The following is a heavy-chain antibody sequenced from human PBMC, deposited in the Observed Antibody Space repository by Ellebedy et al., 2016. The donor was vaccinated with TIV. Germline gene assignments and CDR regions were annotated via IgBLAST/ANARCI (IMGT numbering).Heavy chain of an antibody. J-gene: IGHJ1*01. V-gene: IGHV4-39*07. D-gene: IGHD2-21*01. CDR2: IYYSGST. Sequence: MPSETLSLTCTVSGGSISSSSYYWGWIRQPPGKGLEWIGSIYYSGSTYYNPSLKSRVTISVDTSKNQFSLKLSSVTAADTAVYYCARHSRVAYFQHWGQGTLVTVSS. CDR3: ARHSRVAYFQH. CDR1: GGSISSSSYY.